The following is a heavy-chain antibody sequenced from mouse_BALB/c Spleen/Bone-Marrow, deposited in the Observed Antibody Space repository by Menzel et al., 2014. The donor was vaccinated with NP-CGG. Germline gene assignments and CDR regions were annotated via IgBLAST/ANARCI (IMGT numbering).Heavy chain of an antibody. Sequence: EVQLQQSGAELVKPGASVKLSCTASGFNVKDTYLQWVKQRPEQGLEWIGRIDPANGNTQYDPTFQGKATITTDTSSNTANLQLNGLSTEDTADYCCTRERHYYGSDALDYWGQGTSVTVSS. CDR1: GFNVKDTY. CDR2: IDPANGNT. CDR3: TRERHYYGSDALDY. D-gene: IGHD1-2*01. J-gene: IGHJ4*01. V-gene: IGHV14-3*02.